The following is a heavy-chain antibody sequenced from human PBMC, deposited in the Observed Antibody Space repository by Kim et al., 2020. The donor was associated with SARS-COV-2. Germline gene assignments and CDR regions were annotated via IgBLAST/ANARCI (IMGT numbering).Heavy chain of an antibody. CDR2: ISSSSGTI. V-gene: IGHV3-48*03. CDR1: GFTFSSYE. Sequence: GGSLRLSCAASGFTFSSYEMNWVRQAPGKGLEWVSYISSSSGTIYYADSVKGRFTISRDNAKDSLYLQMNSLRAEDTAVYYCARVPPMVRGHGMDVWGQGTTVTVSS. J-gene: IGHJ6*02. CDR3: ARVPPMVRGHGMDV. D-gene: IGHD3-10*01.